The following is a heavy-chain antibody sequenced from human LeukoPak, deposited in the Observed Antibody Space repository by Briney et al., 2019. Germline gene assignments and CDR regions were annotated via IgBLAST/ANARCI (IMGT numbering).Heavy chain of an antibody. CDR1: GFTFSSYA. Sequence: GGSLRLSCAASGFTFSSYAMSWVRQAPGKGLEWVSAISGSGGSTYYADSVKGRFTISRDNSKNTLYLQMNSLRAEDKAVYYCAKNRRGYSYGYGAYYFDYWGQGTLVTVSS. CDR3: AKNRRGYSYGYGAYYFDY. CDR2: ISGSGGST. J-gene: IGHJ4*02. D-gene: IGHD5-18*01. V-gene: IGHV3-23*01.